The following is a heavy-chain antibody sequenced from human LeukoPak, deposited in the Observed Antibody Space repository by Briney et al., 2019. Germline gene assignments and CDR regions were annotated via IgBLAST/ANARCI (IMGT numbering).Heavy chain of an antibody. CDR1: GFTFDDYA. J-gene: IGHJ6*03. CDR3: AKDKRTNYYYYYMDV. CDR2: ISWNSGSI. V-gene: IGHV3-9*01. D-gene: IGHD1-1*01. Sequence: SGRSLRLSCAASGFTFDDYAMHWVRQAPGKGLEWVSGISWNSGSIVYADSVKGRFTISRDNAKNSLYLQMNSLRAEDTALYYCAKDKRTNYYYYYMDVWGTGTTVTISS.